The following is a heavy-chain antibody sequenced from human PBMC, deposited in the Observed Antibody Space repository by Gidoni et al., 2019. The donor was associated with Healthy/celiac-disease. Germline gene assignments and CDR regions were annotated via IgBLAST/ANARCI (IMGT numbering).Heavy chain of an antibody. CDR2: ISYDGSNK. D-gene: IGHD2-2*03. V-gene: IGHV3-30*04. CDR3: ARSLDGLYYYYGMDV. Sequence: RSLRLSCAASGFTFSSYAMHWARQAPGKGLEWVAVISYDGSNKYYADSVKGRFTISRDNSKNTLYLQMNSLRAEDTAVYYCARSLDGLYYYYGMDVWGQGTTVTVSS. J-gene: IGHJ6*02. CDR1: GFTFSSYA.